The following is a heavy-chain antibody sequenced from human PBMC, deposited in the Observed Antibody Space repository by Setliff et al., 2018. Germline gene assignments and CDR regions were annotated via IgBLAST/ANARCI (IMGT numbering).Heavy chain of an antibody. CDR3: ARDSSGWSGFSRLVGVYYYYMDV. D-gene: IGHD6-19*01. CDR2: INTNTGNP. CDR1: GYTFTSYA. Sequence: ASVKVSCKASGYTFTSYAMHWVRQAPGQRLEWMGWINTNTGNPTYAQGFTGRFVFSLDTSVSTAYLQISSLKAEDTAVYYCARDSSGWSGFSRLVGVYYYYMDVWGKGTTVTV. J-gene: IGHJ6*03. V-gene: IGHV7-4-1*02.